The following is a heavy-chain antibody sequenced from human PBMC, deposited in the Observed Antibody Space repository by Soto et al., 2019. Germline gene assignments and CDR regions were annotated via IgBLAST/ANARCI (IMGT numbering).Heavy chain of an antibody. Sequence: PSETLSLTCTVSGGSISSSSYYWGWIRQPPGKGLEWIGSIYYSGSTYYNPSLKSRVTISVDTSKNQFSLKLSSVTAADTAVYYCARTYSGSLTPFDYWGQGTLVTVSS. CDR1: GGSISSSSYY. CDR2: IYYSGST. D-gene: IGHD1-26*01. J-gene: IGHJ4*02. V-gene: IGHV4-39*01. CDR3: ARTYSGSLTPFDY.